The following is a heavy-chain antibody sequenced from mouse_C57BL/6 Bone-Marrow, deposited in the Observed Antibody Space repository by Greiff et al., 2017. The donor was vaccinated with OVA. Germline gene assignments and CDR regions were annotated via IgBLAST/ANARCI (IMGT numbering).Heavy chain of an antibody. CDR3: AREYGSSYRYYFDY. J-gene: IGHJ2*01. CDR1: GYTFTSYW. D-gene: IGHD1-1*01. Sequence: VQLQQPGAELVKPGASVKLSCKASGYTFTSYWMHWVKQRPGRGLEWIGRLYPNSGGTKYNEKFKSKATLTVDKASSTAYMQLSSLTSQDSAVYYCAREYGSSYRYYFDYWGQGTTLTVSS. CDR2: LYPNSGGT. V-gene: IGHV1-72*01.